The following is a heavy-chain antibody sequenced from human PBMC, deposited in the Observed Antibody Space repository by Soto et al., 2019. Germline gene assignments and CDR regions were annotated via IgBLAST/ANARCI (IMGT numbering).Heavy chain of an antibody. V-gene: IGHV4-31*03. D-gene: IGHD2-15*01. CDR3: ARDAPGVAPY. J-gene: IGHJ4*02. CDR1: GGSINSGDSY. Sequence: QVQLQESGPGLVRPSQTLSLICTVSGGSINSGDSYWNWIRQHPEKGLEWIGYINYRGITFYNPSLKSRIIISVDTSKNQFSLKLSSVTAADTAVYYCARDAPGVAPYWGQGTLVTVSS. CDR2: INYRGIT.